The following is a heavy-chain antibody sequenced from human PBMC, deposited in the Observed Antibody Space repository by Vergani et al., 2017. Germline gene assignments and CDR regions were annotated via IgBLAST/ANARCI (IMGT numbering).Heavy chain of an antibody. CDR3: ARYRRYCSSTSCPYYYYYMDV. D-gene: IGHD2-2*01. V-gene: IGHV4-34*01. CDR1: GGSLSGYY. Sequence: QVQLQQWGPGLLKPSETLSLTCAVYGGSLSGYYWSWIRLAPGKGLEWIGEINHSGTINYNPTLKSPFNVSIDTSRDHFSLKLSSVTAADTAVYYCARYRRYCSSTSCPYYYYYMDVWGKGTTVTVSS. J-gene: IGHJ6*03. CDR2: INHSGTI.